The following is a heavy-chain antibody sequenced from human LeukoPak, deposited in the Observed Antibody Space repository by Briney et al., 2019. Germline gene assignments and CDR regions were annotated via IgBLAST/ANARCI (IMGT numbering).Heavy chain of an antibody. V-gene: IGHV4-59*05. D-gene: IGHD2-8*01. J-gene: IGHJ4*02. CDR2: IYYSGST. CDR1: GGSISSYY. Sequence: SETLSLTCTVSGGSISSYYWSWLRQPPGKGLEWIGSIYYSGSTYYNPSLKSRVTISVDTSKNQFSLKLSSVTAADTAVYYCARRDLTNGVCYADWGQGTLVTVSS. CDR3: ARRDLTNGVCYAD.